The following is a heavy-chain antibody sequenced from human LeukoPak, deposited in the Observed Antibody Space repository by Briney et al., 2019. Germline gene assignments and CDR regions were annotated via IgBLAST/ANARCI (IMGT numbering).Heavy chain of an antibody. CDR3: ARARQDYYDSSGYSNAFDI. D-gene: IGHD3-22*01. CDR2: INPSGGST. Sequence: GASVKVSCKASGYTFTSYYMHWVRQAPGQGLEWMGIINPSGGSTSYAQKFQGRVTMTRDMSTSTVYMELSSLRSEDTAVYYCARARQDYYDSSGYSNAFDIWGQGTMVTVSS. V-gene: IGHV1-46*01. CDR1: GYTFTSYY. J-gene: IGHJ3*02.